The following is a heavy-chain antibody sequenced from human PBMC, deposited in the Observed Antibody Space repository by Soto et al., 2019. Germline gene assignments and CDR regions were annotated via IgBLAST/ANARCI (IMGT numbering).Heavy chain of an antibody. Sequence: QVQLVESGGGVVQPGRSLRLSCAASGFTFSSYGMHWVRQAPGKGLEWVAVIWYDGSNKYYADSVKGRFTISRDNSKNTLYLQMNSLRAEDTAVYYCARDRENRLLWNPNPVFDYWGQGTLVTVSS. V-gene: IGHV3-33*01. J-gene: IGHJ4*02. CDR2: IWYDGSNK. D-gene: IGHD2-2*01. CDR3: ARDRENRLLWNPNPVFDY. CDR1: GFTFSSYG.